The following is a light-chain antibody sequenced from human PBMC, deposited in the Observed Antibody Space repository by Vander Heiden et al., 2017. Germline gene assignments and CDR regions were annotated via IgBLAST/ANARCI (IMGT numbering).Light chain of an antibody. CDR1: KVGDKY. V-gene: IGLV3-1*01. Sequence: SYELTQPPSVSVSPGQTASITCSGDKVGDKYACWYQQKPGQSPVLVIYQDSKRPSGIPERFSGSNSGNTATLTISGTQAMDEADYYCQAWDSSTLHVVFGGGTKLTVL. CDR3: QAWDSSTLHVV. CDR2: QDS. J-gene: IGLJ2*01.